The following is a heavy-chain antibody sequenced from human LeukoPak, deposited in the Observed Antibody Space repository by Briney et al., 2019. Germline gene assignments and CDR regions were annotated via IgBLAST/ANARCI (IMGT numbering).Heavy chain of an antibody. CDR2: IYTSGST. CDR1: GGSISSYY. V-gene: IGHV4-4*07. D-gene: IGHD4-17*01. CDR3: AREWRGATVTTFFHWFDP. J-gene: IGHJ5*02. Sequence: SETLSLTCTVSGGSISSYYWSWIRQPAGKGLEWIGRIYTSGSTNYNPSLKSRVTMSVDTSKNQFSLKLSSVTAADTAVYYCAREWRGATVTTFFHWFDPWGQGTLVTVSS.